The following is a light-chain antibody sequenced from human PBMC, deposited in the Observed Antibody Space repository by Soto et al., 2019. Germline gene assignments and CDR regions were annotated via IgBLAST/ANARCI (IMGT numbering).Light chain of an antibody. J-gene: IGLJ3*02. V-gene: IGLV1-40*01. CDR3: QSYDSSLNAVV. Sequence: QAVVTQPPSVSGAPGQRVTIACTGLSSNIGAGYDVNWYQQSPGTAPKLLIYRNKDRPSGVPDRFSGSRSGTSGVLAITGLQTEDEADYYCQSYDSSLNAVVFGGGTKLTVL. CDR2: RNK. CDR1: SSNIGAGYD.